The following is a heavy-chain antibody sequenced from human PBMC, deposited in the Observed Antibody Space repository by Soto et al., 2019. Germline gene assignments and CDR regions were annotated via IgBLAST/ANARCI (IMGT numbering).Heavy chain of an antibody. CDR1: GGSISSGGYY. D-gene: IGHD3-3*01. Sequence: SETLSLTCTVSGGSISSGGYYWSWIRQHPGKGLEWIGYIYYSGSTYYNPSLKSRVTISVDTSKNQFSLKLSSVTAADTAVYYCARVLADTGPYYFDYWGQGTLVTVSS. CDR3: ARVLADTGPYYFDY. J-gene: IGHJ4*02. V-gene: IGHV4-31*03. CDR2: IYYSGST.